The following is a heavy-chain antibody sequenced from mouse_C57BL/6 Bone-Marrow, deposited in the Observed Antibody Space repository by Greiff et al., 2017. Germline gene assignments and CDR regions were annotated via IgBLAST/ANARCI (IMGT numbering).Heavy chain of an antibody. CDR2: INYDGSST. V-gene: IGHV5-16*01. CDR1: GFTFSDYY. CDR3: ARGRITTASMDY. Sequence: EVMLVESEGGLVQPGSSMKLSCTASGFTFSDYYMAWVRQVPEKGLEWVANINYDGSSTYYLDSLKSRFIISGNNAKNILYLQMSSLKSEDTATYYCARGRITTASMDYWGQGTSVTVSS. J-gene: IGHJ4*01. D-gene: IGHD1-2*01.